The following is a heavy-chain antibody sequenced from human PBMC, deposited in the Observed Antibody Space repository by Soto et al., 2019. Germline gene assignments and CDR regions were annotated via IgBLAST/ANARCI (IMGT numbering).Heavy chain of an antibody. V-gene: IGHV3-33*01. Sequence: GRSLRLSCAASGFTFSSYGMHWVRQATGKGLEWVAVIWDDGSNKYYADSVKGRFTISRDNSKNTLYLQMNSLRAEDTAVYYCAIDHTEYCRGGSCYWFDPLGQGTQVTVSS. J-gene: IGHJ5*02. D-gene: IGHD2-15*01. CDR2: IWDDGSNK. CDR1: GFTFSSYG. CDR3: AIDHTEYCRGGSCYWFDP.